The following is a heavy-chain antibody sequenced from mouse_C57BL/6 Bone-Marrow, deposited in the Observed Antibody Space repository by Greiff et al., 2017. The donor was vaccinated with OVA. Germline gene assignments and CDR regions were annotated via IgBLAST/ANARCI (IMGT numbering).Heavy chain of an antibody. D-gene: IGHD1-1*01. CDR3: ARTYFEHDGAMDY. CDR2: IHPNSGST. CDR1: GYTFTSYW. Sequence: QVQLQQPGAELVKPGASVKLSCKASGYTFTSYWMHWVKQRPGQGLEWIGMIHPNSGSTKYNEKFKGKATLTVDKSSSPAYLQLSSLTSEDAAVYDYARTYFEHDGAMDYWGQGTSVTVSS. V-gene: IGHV1-64*01. J-gene: IGHJ4*01.